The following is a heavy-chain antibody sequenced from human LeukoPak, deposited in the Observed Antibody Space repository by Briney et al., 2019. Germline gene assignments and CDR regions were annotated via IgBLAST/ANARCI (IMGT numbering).Heavy chain of an antibody. CDR1: GYTFTGYY. V-gene: IGHV1-2*04. J-gene: IGHJ6*04. CDR2: INPNSGGT. D-gene: IGHD3-10*01. Sequence: ASVKVSCKASGYTFTGYYMHWVRQAPGQGLEWMGWINPNSGGTNYAQKFQGWVTMTRDTSISTAYMELSRLRSDDTAVYYCARERYYYGSGSYRYYYYGMDVWGKGTTVTVPS. CDR3: ARERYYYGSGSYRYYYYGMDV.